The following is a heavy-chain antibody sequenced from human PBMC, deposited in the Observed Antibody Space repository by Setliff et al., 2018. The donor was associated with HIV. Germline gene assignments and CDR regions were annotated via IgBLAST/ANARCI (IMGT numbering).Heavy chain of an antibody. Sequence: ETLSLTCAVPGDSISSRNWWSWVRQAPGKGLQWIGEIYQNGLTNYSPSLKSRVSMSLDKSKNQFSLKMTSVTAADTAVYYCVRAGDYYDSTGARAGFDFWGQGTRVTVSS. D-gene: IGHD3-22*01. CDR3: VRAGDYYDSTGARAGFDF. V-gene: IGHV4-4*02. CDR2: IYQNGLT. J-gene: IGHJ3*01. CDR1: GDSISSRNW.